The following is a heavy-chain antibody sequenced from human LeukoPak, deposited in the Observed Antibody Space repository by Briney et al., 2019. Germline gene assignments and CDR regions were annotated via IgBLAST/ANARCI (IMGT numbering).Heavy chain of an antibody. Sequence: GGSLTLSCAASGFTSSSYAMTWVRQADGKGLEWDSGISASGGPTSYADSVKGRFTISRDNSKNTLYLQMNSLRAEDTAVYYCASPGYDILTPLDAWGQGTLVSVSS. D-gene: IGHD3-9*01. CDR1: GFTSSSYA. CDR3: ASPGYDILTPLDA. CDR2: ISASGGPT. J-gene: IGHJ5*02. V-gene: IGHV3-23*01.